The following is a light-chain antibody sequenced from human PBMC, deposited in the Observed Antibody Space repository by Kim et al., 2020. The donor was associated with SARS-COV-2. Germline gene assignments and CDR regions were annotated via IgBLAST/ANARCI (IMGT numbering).Light chain of an antibody. CDR2: GAS. CDR3: QQYNNWPRT. Sequence: EIVMTQSPATLSVSPGERATLSCRASQSVRSYLAWYQQKPGQAPRLLINGASTRATGIPARFSGSGSGTEFTLTISSLQSEDFAVYYCQQYNNWPRTFGQGTKVDIK. CDR1: QSVRSY. J-gene: IGKJ1*01. V-gene: IGKV3-15*01.